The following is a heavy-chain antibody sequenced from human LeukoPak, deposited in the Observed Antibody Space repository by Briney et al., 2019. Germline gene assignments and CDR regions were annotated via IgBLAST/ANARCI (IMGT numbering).Heavy chain of an antibody. D-gene: IGHD3-3*01. Sequence: SETLSLTCTVSGGSISSYYWSWIRQPPGKGLEWIGYIYYSGSTNYNPSLKSRVTISVDTSKNQFSLKLSSVTAADTAVYYCVRHRPGRVTIFGVVIEYFDYWGQGTLVTVSS. CDR2: IYYSGST. J-gene: IGHJ4*02. CDR1: GGSISSYY. CDR3: VRHRPGRVTIFGVVIEYFDY. V-gene: IGHV4-59*08.